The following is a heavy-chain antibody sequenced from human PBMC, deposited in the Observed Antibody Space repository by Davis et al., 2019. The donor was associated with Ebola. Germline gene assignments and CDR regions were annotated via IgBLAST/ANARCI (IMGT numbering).Heavy chain of an antibody. CDR1: GFTFSSYA. J-gene: IGHJ5*02. D-gene: IGHD2-15*01. V-gene: IGHV3-15*05. CDR2: IKSKSDGGTT. Sequence: GGSLRLSCAASGFTFSSYAMHWVRQAPGKGLEWIGHIKSKSDGGTTDYAAPVKGRFTISRDDSEYTLYLQMNSLRAEDTAVYYCARGNRYCSGDTCANWFDPWGQGTLVTVST. CDR3: ARGNRYCSGDTCANWFDP.